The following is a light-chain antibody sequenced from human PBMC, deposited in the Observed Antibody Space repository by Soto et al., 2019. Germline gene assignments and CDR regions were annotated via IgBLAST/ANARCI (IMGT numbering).Light chain of an antibody. J-gene: IGKJ4*01. V-gene: IGKV1-17*03. CDR2: AAS. CDR1: QDIRHF. CDR3: LQHDSYPLT. Sequence: DIQMTQSPSAMSASVGARVTITCRASQDIRHFLAWFQQRPGKVPKRLVYAASTLQSGVPSRFSGSGYGTEFTLTITSLQPEDSATYYCLQHDSYPLTFGGGTKVEIK.